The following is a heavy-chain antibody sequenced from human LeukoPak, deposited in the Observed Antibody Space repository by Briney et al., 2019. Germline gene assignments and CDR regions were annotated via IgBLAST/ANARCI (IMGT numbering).Heavy chain of an antibody. J-gene: IGHJ4*02. V-gene: IGHV3-30*04. CDR2: ISYDGSNK. CDR1: GFTFSNNE. CDR3: ASFGLHIRGALDY. Sequence: GGSLRLSCAASGFTFSNNEMNWVRQAPGKGLEWVAVISYDGSNKYYADSVKGRFTISRDNSKNTLYLQMNSLRAEDTAVYYCASFGLHIRGALDYWGQGTLVTVSS. D-gene: IGHD3-10*01.